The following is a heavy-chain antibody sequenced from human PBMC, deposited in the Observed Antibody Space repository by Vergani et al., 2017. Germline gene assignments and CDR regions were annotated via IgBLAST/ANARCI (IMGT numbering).Heavy chain of an antibody. CDR3: AATYYYGSGSLDY. D-gene: IGHD3-10*01. Sequence: QVQLQESGPGLVKPSETLSLTCTVSGGSISSYYWSWIRQPPGKGLEWIGYIYYSGSTNYNPSLKGRVTISVDTSKNQFSLKLSSVTAADTAVYYCAATYYYGSGSLDYWGQGTLVTVSS. CDR2: IYYSGST. V-gene: IGHV4-59*01. J-gene: IGHJ4*02. CDR1: GGSISSYY.